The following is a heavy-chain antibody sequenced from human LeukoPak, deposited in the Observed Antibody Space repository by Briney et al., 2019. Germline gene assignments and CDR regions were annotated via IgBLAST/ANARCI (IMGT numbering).Heavy chain of an antibody. D-gene: IGHD6-19*01. Sequence: GRSLRLSCAASGFTFSSYAMHWVRQAPGKGLEWVAVISYDGSNKYYADSVKGRFTISRDNAKNSLYLQMNSLRAEDTAVYYCARDGWADYWGQGTLVTVSS. CDR2: ISYDGSNK. CDR3: ARDGWADY. CDR1: GFTFSSYA. V-gene: IGHV3-30-3*01. J-gene: IGHJ4*02.